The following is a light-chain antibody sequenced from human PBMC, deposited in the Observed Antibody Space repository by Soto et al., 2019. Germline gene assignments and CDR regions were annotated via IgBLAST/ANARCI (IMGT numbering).Light chain of an antibody. Sequence: DFPIIRSPPSVSASVGDIVTIPCLVTSGISSWLAWYQQKPGKAPKLLIYTASSLQSGVPSRFSGSGSGTEFTLTISSLQPEDFATYYCQQTNSFPLTFGGGTKVDIK. V-gene: IGKV1-12*01. CDR2: TAS. CDR3: QQTNSFPLT. CDR1: SGISSW. J-gene: IGKJ4*01.